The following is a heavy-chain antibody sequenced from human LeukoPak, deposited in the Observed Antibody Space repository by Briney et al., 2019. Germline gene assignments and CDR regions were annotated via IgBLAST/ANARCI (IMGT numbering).Heavy chain of an antibody. CDR1: DGSISNYY. D-gene: IGHD3-22*01. Sequence: SETLSLTCTVSDGSISNYYWSWIRQPPGKGLEWIGYIYYSGSTNYNPSLKSRVTISVDTSKNQFSLKLSSVTAADTAVYYCARRRAPPYYYDSSGYYYFDYWGQGTLVTVSS. CDR2: IYYSGST. CDR3: ARRRAPPYYYDSSGYYYFDY. V-gene: IGHV4-59*01. J-gene: IGHJ4*02.